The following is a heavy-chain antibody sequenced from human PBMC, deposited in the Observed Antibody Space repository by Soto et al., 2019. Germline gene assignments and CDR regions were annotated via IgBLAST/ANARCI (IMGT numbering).Heavy chain of an antibody. CDR3: ARMYYDFWSGFDY. D-gene: IGHD3-3*01. Sequence: SETLSLTCTVSGGSISSYYWSWIRQPPGKGLEWIGYIYYSGSTNYNPSLKSRVTISVDTSKNQFSLKLSSVTAADTAVYYCARMYYDFWSGFDYWGQGTLVTVSS. CDR2: IYYSGST. J-gene: IGHJ4*02. CDR1: GGSISSYY. V-gene: IGHV4-59*01.